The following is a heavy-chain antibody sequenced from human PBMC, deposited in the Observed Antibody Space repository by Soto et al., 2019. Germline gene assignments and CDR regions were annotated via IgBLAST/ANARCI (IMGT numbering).Heavy chain of an antibody. CDR1: GFTFSNAW. CDR3: TTENLVLWLASFDY. D-gene: IGHD3-10*01. CDR2: IKSKTDGGTT. J-gene: IGHJ4*02. Sequence: PGGSLRLSCAASGFTFSNAWMNWVRQAPGKGLEWVGRIKSKTDGGTTDYAAPVKGRFTISRDDSKNTLYLQMNSLKTEDTAVYYRTTENLVLWLASFDYWGQGTLVTVSS. V-gene: IGHV3-15*07.